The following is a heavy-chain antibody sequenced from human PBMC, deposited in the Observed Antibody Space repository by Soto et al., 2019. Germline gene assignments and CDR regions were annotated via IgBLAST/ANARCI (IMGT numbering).Heavy chain of an antibody. D-gene: IGHD3-10*01. Sequence: PSETLSLTCTVSGGSISSYYWSWIRQPPGKGLEWIGYIYYSGSTNYNPSLKSRVTISVDTSKNQFSLKLSSVTAADTAVYYCARETYYYGSGSYSNIWGQGTMVTVS. CDR1: GGSISSYY. J-gene: IGHJ3*02. V-gene: IGHV4-59*01. CDR2: IYYSGST. CDR3: ARETYYYGSGSYSNI.